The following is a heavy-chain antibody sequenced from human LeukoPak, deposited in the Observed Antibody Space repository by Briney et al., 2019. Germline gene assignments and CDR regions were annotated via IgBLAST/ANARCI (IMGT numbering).Heavy chain of an antibody. CDR1: GFTFSIYE. CDR2: ISSSGSTK. J-gene: IGHJ4*02. D-gene: IGHD5-18*01. CDR3: ARDHPIRGYSYGCLDY. V-gene: IGHV3-48*03. Sequence: GGSLRLSCAASGFTFSIYEMNWVRQAPGKGLEWVSYISSSGSTKYYADSVKGRFTISRDNAKHSLYLQMNSLRAEDTAVYYCARDHPIRGYSYGCLDYWGQGTLVTVSS.